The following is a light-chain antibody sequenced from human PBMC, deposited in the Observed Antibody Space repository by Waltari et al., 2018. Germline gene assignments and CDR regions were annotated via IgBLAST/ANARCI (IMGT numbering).Light chain of an antibody. CDR1: SLGSYY. CDR3: NSRDSSGNHVV. J-gene: IGLJ2*01. Sequence: SSELTQDPAVSVALGQPVRITCQGASLGSYYTSLYQQKPGQAPVLVISGKNNRPSGIPDRFSGSSSGNTASLTITGAQAEDEADYYCNSRDSSGNHVVFGGGTKLTVL. V-gene: IGLV3-19*01. CDR2: GKN.